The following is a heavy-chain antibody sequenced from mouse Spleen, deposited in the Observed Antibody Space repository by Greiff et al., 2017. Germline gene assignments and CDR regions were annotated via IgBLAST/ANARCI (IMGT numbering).Heavy chain of an antibody. J-gene: IGHJ3*01. CDR2: IYPGDGDT. Sequence: QVQLQQSGAELVKPGASVKISCKASGYAFSSYWMNWVKQRPGKGLEWIGQIYPGDGDTNYNGKFKGKATLTADKSSSTAYMQLSSLTSEDSAVYFCARSAYGSSYGFAYWGQGTLVTVSA. D-gene: IGHD1-1*01. CDR3: ARSAYGSSYGFAY. V-gene: IGHV1-80*01. CDR1: GYAFSSYW.